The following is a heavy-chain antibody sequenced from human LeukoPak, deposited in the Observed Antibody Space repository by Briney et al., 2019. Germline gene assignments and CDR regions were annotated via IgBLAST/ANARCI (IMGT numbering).Heavy chain of an antibody. CDR1: GGSFGGYY. CDR2: INHSGST. V-gene: IGHV4-34*01. D-gene: IGHD2-2*02. J-gene: IGHJ5*02. Sequence: SETLSLTCAVYGGSFGGYYWSWIRQPPGKGLEWIGEINHSGSTNYNPSLKSRVTISVDTSKNQFSLKLSSVTAADTAVYYCARVPNLPLVVPAAILRRGWFDPWGQGTLVTVSS. CDR3: ARVPNLPLVVPAAILRRGWFDP.